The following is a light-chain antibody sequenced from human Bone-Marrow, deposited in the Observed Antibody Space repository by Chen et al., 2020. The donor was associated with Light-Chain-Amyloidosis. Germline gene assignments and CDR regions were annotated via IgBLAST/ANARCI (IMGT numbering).Light chain of an antibody. J-gene: IGLJ3*02. V-gene: IGLV6-57*04. Sequence: NFMLTQPHSVSESPGQTVTISCTRSSYNIARNYVHWYQQRPGSAPIIVIYEDNPRPSRVPDHLSGLMYSSSKSTSLTISALKTAEEADNYGQSYDNNLSVVFGVGTKL. CDR3: QSYDNNLSVV. CDR2: EDN. CDR1: SYNIARNY.